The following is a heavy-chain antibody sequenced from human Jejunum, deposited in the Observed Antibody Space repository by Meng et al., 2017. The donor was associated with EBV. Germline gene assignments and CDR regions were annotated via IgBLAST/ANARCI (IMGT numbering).Heavy chain of an antibody. V-gene: IGHV3-74*01. CDR1: GFTLSSYW. CDR2: INSDGSKT. CDR3: VRGPPPDT. J-gene: IGHJ5*02. Sequence: EVQLVESVGGLVQPGDSLRLSCAASGFTLSSYWMHWVRQAPGKGLVWVSRINSDGSKTNYADSVKGRFTISRDIAKNTLYLQLNSLRADDTAVYYCVRGPPPDTWGQGTLVTVSS.